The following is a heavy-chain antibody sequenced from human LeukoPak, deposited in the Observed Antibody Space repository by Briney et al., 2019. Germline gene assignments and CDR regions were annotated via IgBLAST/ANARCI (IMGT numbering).Heavy chain of an antibody. J-gene: IGHJ4*02. CDR3: ASSTYDSSGYFFQ. V-gene: IGHV3-21*01. Sequence: GGSLRLSCAASGFTFSSYSMNWVRQAPGKGLEWVSSISSSSSYIYYADSVKGRFTISRDNAKNSLYLQMNSLRAEDTAVYYCASSTYDSSGYFFQWGQGTLVTVSS. CDR2: ISSSSSYI. CDR1: GFTFSSYS. D-gene: IGHD3-22*01.